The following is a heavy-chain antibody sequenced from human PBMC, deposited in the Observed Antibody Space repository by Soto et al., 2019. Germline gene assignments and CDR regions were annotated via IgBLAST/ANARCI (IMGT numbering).Heavy chain of an antibody. J-gene: IGHJ5*02. V-gene: IGHV4-4*02. Sequence: PSETLSLTCAVSGDSISSDKWWSWVRQPPGKGLEWIGEIYYSGSTNYNSSLESRVVISVDTSKNQFSLKLSSVTAADTAVYYCAKYSGTSSTPAALGQGTLVTVSS. CDR1: GDSISSDKW. CDR2: IYYSGST. D-gene: IGHD1-26*01. CDR3: AKYSGTSSTPAA.